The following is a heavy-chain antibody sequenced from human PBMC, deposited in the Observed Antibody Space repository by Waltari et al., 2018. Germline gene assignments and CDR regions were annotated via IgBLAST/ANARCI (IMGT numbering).Heavy chain of an antibody. CDR1: GYSISSGYY. Sequence: QVQLQESGPGLVKPSETLSLTCAVSGYSISSGYYWGWIRQPPGKGLEWIGSIYHSGSPSDNPSLKRRVTISVDTSKNQFSLKLSSVTAADTAVYYCARDYPTYSLCWSGYYTGGGYFDYWGQGTLVTVSS. CDR2: IYHSGSP. D-gene: IGHD3-3*01. CDR3: ARDYPTYSLCWSGYYTGGGYFDY. V-gene: IGHV4-38-2*02. J-gene: IGHJ4*02.